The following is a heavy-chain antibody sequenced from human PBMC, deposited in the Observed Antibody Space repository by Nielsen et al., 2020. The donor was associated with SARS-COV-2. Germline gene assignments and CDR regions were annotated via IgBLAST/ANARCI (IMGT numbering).Heavy chain of an antibody. Sequence: GGSLRLSCAASGFTFDDYAMHWVRQAPGKGLEWVAVISYDGSNKYYADSVKGRFTISRDNSKNTLYLQMNSLRAEDTAVYYCANSVSYGSGNSYYGMDVWGQGTTVTVSS. V-gene: IGHV3-30*18. CDR2: ISYDGSNK. CDR3: ANSVSYGSGNSYYGMDV. CDR1: GFTFDDYA. J-gene: IGHJ6*02. D-gene: IGHD3-10*01.